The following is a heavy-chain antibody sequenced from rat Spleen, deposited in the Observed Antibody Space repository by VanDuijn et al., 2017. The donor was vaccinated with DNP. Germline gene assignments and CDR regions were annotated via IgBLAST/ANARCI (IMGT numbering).Heavy chain of an antibody. V-gene: IGHV5-25*01. J-gene: IGHJ2*01. Sequence: EVQLVESGGGRVQPGGSLNLSCAASGFTFSDYDMVWVRQALTKGLEWVASISTSGGATYYRDSVKGRFTVSRNNAESTLYLQMDSLRSDDTATYYCASAIGDYWGQGVMVTVSS. CDR3: ASAIGDY. CDR1: GFTFSDYD. CDR2: ISTSGGAT. D-gene: IGHD1-2*01.